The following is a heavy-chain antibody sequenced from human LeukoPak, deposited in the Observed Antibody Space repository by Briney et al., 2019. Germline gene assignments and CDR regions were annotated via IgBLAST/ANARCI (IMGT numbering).Heavy chain of an antibody. Sequence: WVRQAPGKGLEWIGSIYYSGSTYYNPSLKSRVTISVDTSKNQFSLKLSSVTAADTAVYYCARFGELFTFDYWGQGTLVTVSS. J-gene: IGHJ4*02. CDR3: ARFGELFTFDY. D-gene: IGHD1-26*01. CDR2: IYYSGST. V-gene: IGHV4-39*07.